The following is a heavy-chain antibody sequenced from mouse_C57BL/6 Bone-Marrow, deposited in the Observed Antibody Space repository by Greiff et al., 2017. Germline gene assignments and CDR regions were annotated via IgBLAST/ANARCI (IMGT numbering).Heavy chain of an antibody. CDR3: ARHYYDYDDFDY. Sequence: QVQLQQPGAELVRPGTSVKLSCKASGYTFTSYWMHWVKQRPGQGLEWIGVIDPSDSYTNYNQKFQGKATLTVDTSSSTAYMQLSSLTSEDSAVYYCARHYYDYDDFDYWGQGTTLTVSS. CDR1: GYTFTSYW. D-gene: IGHD2-4*01. V-gene: IGHV1-59*01. J-gene: IGHJ2*01. CDR2: IDPSDSYT.